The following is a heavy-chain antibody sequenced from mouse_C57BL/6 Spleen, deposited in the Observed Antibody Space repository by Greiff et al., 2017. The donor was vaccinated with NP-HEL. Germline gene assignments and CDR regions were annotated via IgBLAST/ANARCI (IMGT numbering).Heavy chain of an antibody. CDR3: AIEGYDYAWFAD. Sequence: QVQLQQPGAELVRPGSSVKLSCKASGYTFTSYWMHWVKQRPIQGLEWIGNIDPSDSDTHYNPKFKDKATLTVDKSSSTAYMQLSSLESEDYAVDYCAIEGYDYAWFADWGQGTLVTVSA. J-gene: IGHJ3*01. CDR1: GYTFTSYW. CDR2: IDPSDSDT. D-gene: IGHD2-4*01. V-gene: IGHV1-52*01.